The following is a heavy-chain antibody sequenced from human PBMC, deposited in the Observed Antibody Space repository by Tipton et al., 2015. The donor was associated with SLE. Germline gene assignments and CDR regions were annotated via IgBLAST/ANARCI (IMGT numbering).Heavy chain of an antibody. D-gene: IGHD3-22*01. V-gene: IGHV4-4*07. CDR1: GGSISGYY. Sequence: TLSLTCTVSGGSISGYYWSWIRQPAGKGLEWIGRIYSSGSTIYNPSLKSRLTLSLDMSNNQFSLRVRSVTAADTAVYYCARQAYYGSGYADYWGQGTLVTVSS. CDR2: IYSSGST. CDR3: ARQAYYGSGYADY. J-gene: IGHJ4*02.